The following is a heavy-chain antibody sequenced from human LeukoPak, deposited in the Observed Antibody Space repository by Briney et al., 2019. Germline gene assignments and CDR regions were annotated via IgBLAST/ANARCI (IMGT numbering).Heavy chain of an antibody. V-gene: IGHV3-48*03. CDR1: GFTFSTYE. D-gene: IGHD2-15*01. CDR3: ARGDGGYNYGMDV. J-gene: IGHJ6*02. Sequence: PGGALRLSCVASGFTFSTYEMNWVRQAPGTGLDWDSYISGSCTTVYYADSVQVRFTTSRDNAKHSLFLQISSLRAGDTAVYYCARGDGGYNYGMDVWGQGTTVTVYS. CDR2: ISGSCTTV.